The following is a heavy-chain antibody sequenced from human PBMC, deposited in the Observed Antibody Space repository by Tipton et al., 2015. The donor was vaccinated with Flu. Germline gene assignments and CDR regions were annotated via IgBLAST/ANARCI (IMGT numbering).Heavy chain of an antibody. V-gene: IGHV4-59*01. CDR1: GYSISSRYY. Sequence: TLSLTCAVSGYSISSRYYWSWIRQPPGKGLEWIGYIHYSGSTNYNPSLKSRVTISVDTSKNQFSLQLNSVTAVDTAVYYCARDGAYYNYVWGTYRDQNWFDPWGQGTLVTVSS. CDR3: ARDGAYYNYVWGTYRDQNWFDP. CDR2: IHYSGST. D-gene: IGHD3-16*02. J-gene: IGHJ5*02.